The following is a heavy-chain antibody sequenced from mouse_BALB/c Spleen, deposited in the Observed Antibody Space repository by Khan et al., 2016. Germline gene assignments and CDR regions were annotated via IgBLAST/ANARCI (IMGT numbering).Heavy chain of an antibody. CDR3: ARYDGYFFDY. CDR1: GDSITSGY. Sequence: EVQLQESGPSLVKPSQTLSLTCSVTGDSITSGYWNWIRKFPGNKLEYMGYISYNGNTYYNPSLTSRISITRDTSENQYYLQLNSVTTEDTATDYCARYDGYFFDYWGQGTTLTVSS. V-gene: IGHV3-8*02. CDR2: ISYNGNT. D-gene: IGHD2-3*01. J-gene: IGHJ2*01.